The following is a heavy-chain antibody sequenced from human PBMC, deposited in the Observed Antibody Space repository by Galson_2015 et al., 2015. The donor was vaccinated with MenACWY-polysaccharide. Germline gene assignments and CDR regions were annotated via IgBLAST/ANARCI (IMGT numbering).Heavy chain of an antibody. CDR2: IQYDGSNK. D-gene: IGHD2-2*01. Sequence: SLSLSCAASGPRFSNSGMHWVRQAPGKGLEWVAVIQYDGSNKVYADSVKGRFNISRDNSKNTVFLEMNTLGVEDTAVYYCAREGSRIVFHAFDIWGQGTMVTVSS. CDR1: GPRFSNSG. V-gene: IGHV3-33*01. J-gene: IGHJ3*02. CDR3: AREGSRIVFHAFDI.